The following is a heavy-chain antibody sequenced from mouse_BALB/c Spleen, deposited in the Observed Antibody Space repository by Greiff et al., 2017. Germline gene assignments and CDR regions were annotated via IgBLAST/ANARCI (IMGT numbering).Heavy chain of an antibody. V-gene: IGHV3-2*02. Sequence: DVQLQESGPGLVKPSQSLSLTCTVTGYSITSDYAWNWIRQFPGNKLEWMGYISYSGSTSYNPSLKSRISITRDTSKNQFFLQLNSVTTEDTATYYCARCYYGNYFDYWGQGTTLTVSS. CDR2: ISYSGST. CDR3: ARCYYGNYFDY. J-gene: IGHJ2*01. D-gene: IGHD2-1*01. CDR1: GYSITSDYA.